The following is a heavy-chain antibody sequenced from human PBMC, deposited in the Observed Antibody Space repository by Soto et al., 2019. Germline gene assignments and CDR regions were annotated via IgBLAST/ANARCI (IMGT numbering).Heavy chain of an antibody. Sequence: QVQLVQSGAEVKKPGASVRVSCKASGYTFTNYAIHWVRQAPGQNLEWMGWINTGSGNTKFSQKFQRRVTITRDPSASTAYMDLSILTSEDTAVYYCARETKSTYWGQGSLVTVSP. CDR3: ARETKSTY. J-gene: IGHJ4*02. V-gene: IGHV1-3*04. CDR2: INTGSGNT. CDR1: GYTFTNYA.